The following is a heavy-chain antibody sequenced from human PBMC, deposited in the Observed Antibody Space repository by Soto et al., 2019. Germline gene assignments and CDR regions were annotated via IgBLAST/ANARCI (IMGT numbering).Heavy chain of an antibody. Sequence: SETLSLTCAVYGGSFSGYYWSWIRQPPGKGLEWIGEINHSGSTNYNPSLKSRVTISVDTSKNQFSLKLSSVTAADTAVYYCARRRIQLKTKPFDYWGQGTLVTVSS. CDR3: ARRRIQLKTKPFDY. CDR2: INHSGST. J-gene: IGHJ4*02. CDR1: GGSFSGYY. D-gene: IGHD5-18*01. V-gene: IGHV4-34*01.